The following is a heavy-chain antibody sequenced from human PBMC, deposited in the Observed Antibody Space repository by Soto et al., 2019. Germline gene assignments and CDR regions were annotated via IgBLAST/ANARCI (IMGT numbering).Heavy chain of an antibody. V-gene: IGHV3-30*18. CDR1: GITFTTYG. CDR2: VSYDGSHK. D-gene: IGHD6-6*01. Sequence: QVQLVQSGGGGIQPGKSLRLSCAASGITFTTYGMHWVRQTPGKGLEWVAVVSYDGSHKYYADCVKGRFTISRDDSKNTLYLQMNSLRVEDTAVYYCAKELYPRTVLNSSSLWGGYWGQGTLVSVSS. CDR3: AKELYPRTVLNSSSLWGGY. J-gene: IGHJ4*02.